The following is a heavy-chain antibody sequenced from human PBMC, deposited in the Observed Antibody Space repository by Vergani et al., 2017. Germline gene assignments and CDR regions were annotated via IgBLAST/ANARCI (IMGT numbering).Heavy chain of an antibody. CDR1: GFTFSSYS. Sequence: EVQLVESGGGLVQPGGSLRLSCAASGFTFSSYSMNWVRQAPGKGLEWVSYISSSSSTIYYADSVKGRFTISRDNAKNSLYLQMNSLRAEDTALYYCAKDKDSGWDEGEFDYWGQGTLVTVSS. J-gene: IGHJ4*02. CDR2: ISSSSSTI. V-gene: IGHV3-48*04. D-gene: IGHD6-19*01. CDR3: AKDKDSGWDEGEFDY.